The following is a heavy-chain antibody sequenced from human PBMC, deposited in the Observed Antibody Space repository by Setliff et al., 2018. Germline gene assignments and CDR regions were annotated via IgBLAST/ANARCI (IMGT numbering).Heavy chain of an antibody. CDR1: GFTFTDYG. V-gene: IGHV1-18*01. J-gene: IGHJ4*02. CDR2: INNYNFNT. D-gene: IGHD3-22*01. Sequence: VKVSCKSSGFTFTDYGITWVRQVPGQGLEWMGWINNYNFNTQYAQKFQGRVTVTTDTSTTTAYMELRSLRADDTAVYYCARINFYVSSGYYYAPEVWGQGTTVTVSS. CDR3: ARINFYVSSGYYYAPEV.